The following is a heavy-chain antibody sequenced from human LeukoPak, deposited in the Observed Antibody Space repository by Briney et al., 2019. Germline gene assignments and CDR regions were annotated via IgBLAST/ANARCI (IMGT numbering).Heavy chain of an antibody. Sequence: GGSLRLSCAASGFTYSDYYMSWIRQAPGKGLEWVSYISSSGSTVYYADSVKGRFTISRDNAKNSLYLQMNSLRAEDTAVYYCARPPQPDGDPLDYWGQGTLVTVSS. D-gene: IGHD4-17*01. V-gene: IGHV3-11*04. J-gene: IGHJ4*02. CDR3: ARPPQPDGDPLDY. CDR1: GFTYSDYY. CDR2: ISSSGSTV.